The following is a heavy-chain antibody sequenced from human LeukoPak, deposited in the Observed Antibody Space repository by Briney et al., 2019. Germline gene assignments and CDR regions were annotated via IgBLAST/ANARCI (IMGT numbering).Heavy chain of an antibody. D-gene: IGHD3-3*01. Sequence: ASVKVSCKASGYTFTSYGISWVRQALGQGLEWMGWISAYNGNTNYAQKLQGRVTMTTDTSTSTAYMELRSLRSDDTAVYYCARAEGFLEWLLLDYWGQGTLVTVSS. V-gene: IGHV1-18*01. CDR3: ARAEGFLEWLLLDY. CDR1: GYTFTSYG. CDR2: ISAYNGNT. J-gene: IGHJ4*02.